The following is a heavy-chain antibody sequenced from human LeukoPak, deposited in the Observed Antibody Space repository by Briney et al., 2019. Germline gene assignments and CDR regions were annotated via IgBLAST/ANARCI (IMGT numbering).Heavy chain of an antibody. CDR3: ARLGGPFDY. J-gene: IGHJ4*02. V-gene: IGHV4-39*01. D-gene: IGHD1-26*01. Sequence: TSETLSLTCAVSGGSLSDNKFYWGWIRQSPGKGLQWIGSIYYSGTTYYNPSLQSRVIVSVDTSNNQFSLRLDSVTAADTAVYYCARLGGPFDYWGQGTLVTVSS. CDR2: IYYSGTT. CDR1: GGSLSDNKFY.